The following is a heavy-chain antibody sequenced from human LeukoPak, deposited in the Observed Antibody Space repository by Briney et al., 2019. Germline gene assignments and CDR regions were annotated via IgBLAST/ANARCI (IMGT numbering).Heavy chain of an antibody. CDR2: ISGSGGST. J-gene: IGHJ4*02. D-gene: IGHD1-26*01. CDR3: ALGYSGSYYYFDY. Sequence: GGSLRLSCAASGFTFSSYAMSWVRQAPGKGLEWVSAISGSGGSTYYADSVKGRFTISRDNSKNTLYLQMNSLRAEDTAVYYCALGYSGSYYYFDYWGQGTLVTVSS. CDR1: GFTFSSYA. V-gene: IGHV3-23*01.